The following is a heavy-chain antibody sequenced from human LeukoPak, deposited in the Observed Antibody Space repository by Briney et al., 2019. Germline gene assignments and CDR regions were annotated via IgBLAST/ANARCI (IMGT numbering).Heavy chain of an antibody. J-gene: IGHJ4*02. CDR2: IYHSGSP. Sequence: SETLSLTCAVSGGSLSSNNWWGWVRQPPGKGLEWIGEIYHSGSPNYNPSLKSRVTISVDKSRNHFSLNLSSVTAADTDVYYCARVNINNWHSCDYWGQGTLVTVSS. CDR1: GGSLSSNNW. V-gene: IGHV4-4*02. CDR3: ARVNINNWHSCDY. D-gene: IGHD1-1*01.